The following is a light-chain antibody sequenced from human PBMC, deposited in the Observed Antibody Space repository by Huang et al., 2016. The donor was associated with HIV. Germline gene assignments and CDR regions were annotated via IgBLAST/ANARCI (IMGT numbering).Light chain of an antibody. CDR3: MQALQTRT. CDR1: QSLLHSDGNNY. Sequence: DIVMTQSPLSLPVTPGEAASISCRSSQSLLHSDGNNYVDWYLQKPGQSPQLLIYLGSSRASGVPDRFCGSGSGTDFTLKISRVEAEDVGIYYCMQALQTRTFGQGTKVEIK. V-gene: IGKV2-28*01. CDR2: LGS. J-gene: IGKJ1*01.